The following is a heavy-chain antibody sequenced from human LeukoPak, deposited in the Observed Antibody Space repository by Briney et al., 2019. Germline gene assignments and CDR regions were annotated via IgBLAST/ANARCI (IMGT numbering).Heavy chain of an antibody. Sequence: GESLKISCNGSGYSFTSYWIGWVRQMPGKGLEWIGIIYPGDSDTRYSPSFQGQVTISADKSISTAYLQWSSMKASDTAMYYCASPYYDILTGYSIEMGLGYWGQGTLVTVSS. CDR1: GYSFTSYW. D-gene: IGHD3-9*01. CDR3: ASPYYDILTGYSIEMGLGY. CDR2: IYPGDSDT. J-gene: IGHJ4*02. V-gene: IGHV5-51*01.